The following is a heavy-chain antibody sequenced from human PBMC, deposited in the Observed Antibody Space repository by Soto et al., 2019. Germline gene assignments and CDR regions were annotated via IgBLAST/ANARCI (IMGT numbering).Heavy chain of an antibody. CDR3: ARGGAMGVDY. CDR1: GFTFNNKW. CDR2: IDGAAATT. J-gene: IGHJ4*02. Sequence: GESLKISCTASGFTFNNKWMHWVRQAPGKGLVWLSRIDGAAATTNYADSVKGRFTISRDNAKNIVFLHVNGLTDEDTAVYYCARGGAMGVDYWGQGTLVTVSS. D-gene: IGHD1-26*01. V-gene: IGHV3-74*01.